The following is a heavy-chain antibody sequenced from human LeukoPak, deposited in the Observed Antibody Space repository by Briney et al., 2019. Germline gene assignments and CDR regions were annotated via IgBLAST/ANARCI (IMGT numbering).Heavy chain of an antibody. CDR2: IYYSGST. D-gene: IGHD6-19*01. CDR1: GGSFSGYY. Sequence: SETLSLTCAVYGGSFSGYYWSWIRQPPGKGLEWIGYIYYSGSTNYNPSLKSRVTISVDTSKNQFSLKLSSVTAADTAVYYCARGMSSGWSPIYYYYYGMDVWGQGTTVTVSS. V-gene: IGHV4-59*01. CDR3: ARGMSSGWSPIYYYYYGMDV. J-gene: IGHJ6*02.